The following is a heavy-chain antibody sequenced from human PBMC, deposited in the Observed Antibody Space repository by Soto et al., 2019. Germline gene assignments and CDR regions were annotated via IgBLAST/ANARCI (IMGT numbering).Heavy chain of an antibody. CDR3: ARVYDFWSGYSNYYYMDV. V-gene: IGHV3-11*01. D-gene: IGHD3-3*01. J-gene: IGHJ6*03. Sequence: PGGSLRLSCAASGFTFSDYYMSWIRQAPGKGLEWVSYISSSGSTIYYADSVKGRFTISRDNAKNSLYLQMNSLRAEDTAVYYCARVYDFWSGYSNYYYMDVWGKGTTVTVSS. CDR1: GFTFSDYY. CDR2: ISSSGSTI.